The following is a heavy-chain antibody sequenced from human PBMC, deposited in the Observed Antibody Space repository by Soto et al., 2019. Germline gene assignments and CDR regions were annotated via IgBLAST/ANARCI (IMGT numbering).Heavy chain of an antibody. Sequence: WGSLRLSCAASGFTFSNYGMSWVRQAPGKGLEWVSSISGSGGRTYYADYVKGRFTISRDNSKNTLYLQTDSLRAEDTAFYYCAKSDCSGGSCYFPFDCWGQGTLVTVSS. CDR2: ISGSGGRT. J-gene: IGHJ4*02. CDR1: GFTFSNYG. D-gene: IGHD2-15*01. V-gene: IGHV3-23*01. CDR3: AKSDCSGGSCYFPFDC.